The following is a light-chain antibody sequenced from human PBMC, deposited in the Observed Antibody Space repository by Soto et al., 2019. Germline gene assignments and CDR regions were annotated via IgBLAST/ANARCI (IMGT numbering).Light chain of an antibody. V-gene: IGLV2-14*01. J-gene: IGLJ1*01. CDR3: SSYTSSSPRV. CDR2: EVS. Sequence: SVLTQPASVSGSPGQSITISCTGTSSDVGGYNYVSWYQQHPGKAPKLMIYEVSNRPSGVSNRFSGSKSGNTASLTISGLQAEDEADYYCSSYTSSSPRVFGTGTKVTVL. CDR1: SSDVGGYNY.